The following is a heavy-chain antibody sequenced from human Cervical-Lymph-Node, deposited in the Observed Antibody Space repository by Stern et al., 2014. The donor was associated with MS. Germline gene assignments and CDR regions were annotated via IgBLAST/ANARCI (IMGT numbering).Heavy chain of an antibody. CDR3: ARDSTAWSPSFDY. CDR1: GGFGTSGKYY. Sequence: QLQLQESGPGLVKPSQTLSLTCTVAGGFGTSGKYYWNWIRQSPGKGLEWIGSVYYSGKTNYNPSLNGRVTISLDTSKSQFSLRLSSVTAGDTAVYYCARDSTAWSPSFDYWGQGTLVTVSS. V-gene: IGHV4-61*01. CDR2: VYYSGKT. D-gene: IGHD1-1*01. J-gene: IGHJ4*02.